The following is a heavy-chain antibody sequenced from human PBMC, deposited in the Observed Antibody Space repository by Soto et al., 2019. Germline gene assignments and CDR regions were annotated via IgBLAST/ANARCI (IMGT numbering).Heavy chain of an antibody. CDR3: ARQSCSSTSCYSWVSWFDP. V-gene: IGHV4-61*08. J-gene: IGHJ5*02. Sequence: PSETLSLTCTVSGGSISSGDFCWSWIRQPPGKGLEWIGYIYYSGSTKYNPSLKSRVTISVDTSKNQFSLKLSSVTAADTAVYYCARQSCSSTSCYSWVSWFDPWGQGTLVTVSS. D-gene: IGHD2-2*01. CDR2: IYYSGST. CDR1: GGSISSGDFC.